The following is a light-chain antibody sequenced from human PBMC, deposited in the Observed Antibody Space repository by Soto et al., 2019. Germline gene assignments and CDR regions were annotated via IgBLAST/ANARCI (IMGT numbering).Light chain of an antibody. CDR1: SSDIDGYNY. Sequence: QSVLTQPRSVSGSPGQSVTISCTGTSSDIDGYNYVSWYQQHPGKAPKLMIYDVGKRPSGVPDRFSGSKSGNTASLTISGLQAEDEADYCCCSYAGSYTYVFGTGTKVTVL. CDR3: CSYAGSYTYV. V-gene: IGLV2-11*01. CDR2: DVG. J-gene: IGLJ1*01.